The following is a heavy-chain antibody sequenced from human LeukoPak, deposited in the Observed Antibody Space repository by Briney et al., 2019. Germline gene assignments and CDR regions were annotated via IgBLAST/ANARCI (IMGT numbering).Heavy chain of an antibody. CDR1: GFSFTTHA. CDR2: ISGSGGST. D-gene: IGHD3-16*01. CDR3: AKDQDPHSYGSGSYAPFDY. J-gene: IGHJ4*02. V-gene: IGHV3-23*01. Sequence: GGSLRLSCVASGFSFTTHAMGWVRQASGKGLEWVSHISGSGGSTKYSGSVKGRFTISRDNSKNTLYLQINSLGADDTAVYYCAKDQDPHSYGSGSYAPFDYWGQGTLVTVSS.